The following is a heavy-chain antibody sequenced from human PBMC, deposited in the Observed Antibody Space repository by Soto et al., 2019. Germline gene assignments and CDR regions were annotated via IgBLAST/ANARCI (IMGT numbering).Heavy chain of an antibody. J-gene: IGHJ4*02. CDR1: GFTFSTYG. CDR2: IWYDGSNK. Sequence: PGGSLRLSCAASGFTFSTYGMHWVRQAPGKGLEWVAVIWYDGSNKYYADSVKGRFTISRDNSKNTLYLQMNSLRAEDTAVYYCAKDRGDRGGVYHYVGYFDNWGQGTLVTVS. CDR3: AKDRGDRGGVYHYVGYFDN. D-gene: IGHD3-22*01. V-gene: IGHV3-33*06.